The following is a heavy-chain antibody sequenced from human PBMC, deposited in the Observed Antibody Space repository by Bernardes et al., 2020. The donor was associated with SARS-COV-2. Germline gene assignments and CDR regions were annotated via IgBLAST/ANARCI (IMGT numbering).Heavy chain of an antibody. CDR2: IWYDGSNK. CDR3: ARDWARNIAVAAHDAFDI. D-gene: IGHD6-19*01. V-gene: IGHV3-33*01. CDR1: GFTFSSYG. J-gene: IGHJ3*02. Sequence: VGSLRLSCAASGFTFSSYGMHWVRQAPGKGLEWVAVIWYDGSNKYYADSVKGRFTISRDNSKNTLYLQMNSLRAEDTAVYYCARDWARNIAVAAHDAFDIWGQGTMVTVSS.